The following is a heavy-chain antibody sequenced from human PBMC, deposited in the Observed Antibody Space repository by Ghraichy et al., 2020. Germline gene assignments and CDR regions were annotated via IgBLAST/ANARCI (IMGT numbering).Heavy chain of an antibody. CDR1: GFSFSSYD. J-gene: IGHJ3*01. V-gene: IGHV3-13*01. CDR3: ARETGTGPFFDALDL. D-gene: IGHD1-1*01. CDR2: IGRADDT. Sequence: SCAASGFSFSSYDMHWVRQGTGKGLEWVSTIGRADDTYYSDSVKGRFTISREDAKNSLYLQMHSLRAEDTAVYFCARETGTGPFFDALDLWGQGTLVTVSS.